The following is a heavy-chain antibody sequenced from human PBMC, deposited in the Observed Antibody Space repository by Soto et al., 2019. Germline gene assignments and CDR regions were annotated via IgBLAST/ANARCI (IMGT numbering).Heavy chain of an antibody. Sequence: SETLSLTCAAYGESFSGYYWTWIRQPPGTGLEWIGEINHSGSTNYNPSLKSRVTISVDTSKNQFSLKLTSVTAADTAVYYCGSDKIRGLYAYWGRGSLVIVSS. CDR1: GESFSGYY. V-gene: IGHV4-34*01. CDR2: INHSGST. D-gene: IGHD2-2*01. CDR3: GSDKIRGLYAY. J-gene: IGHJ4*02.